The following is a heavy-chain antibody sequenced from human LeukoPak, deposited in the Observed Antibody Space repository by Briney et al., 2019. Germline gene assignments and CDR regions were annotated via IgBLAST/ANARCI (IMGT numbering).Heavy chain of an antibody. J-gene: IGHJ4*02. Sequence: GGSLRLSCAASGFTFSSYWMSWVRQAPGKGLEWVANIKQDGSEKYYVDSVKGRFTISRDNAKNSLYLQMNSLRAEDTAVYYCAKDRYGSSWYFDYWGQGTLVTVSS. CDR3: AKDRYGSSWYFDY. V-gene: IGHV3-7*03. CDR2: IKQDGSEK. D-gene: IGHD6-13*01. CDR1: GFTFSSYW.